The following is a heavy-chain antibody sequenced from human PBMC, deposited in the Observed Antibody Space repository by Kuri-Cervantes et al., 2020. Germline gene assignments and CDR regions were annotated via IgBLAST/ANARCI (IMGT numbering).Heavy chain of an antibody. V-gene: IGHV3-53*01. D-gene: IGHD4-17*01. J-gene: IGHJ4*02. CDR1: GFTFSSYS. Sequence: GESLKISCAASGFTFSSYSMNWVRQAPGKGLEWVSVIYSGGSTNHADSVKGRFTISRDNSRNTLYLQMNSLRADDTAVYYCARSEEEVIYGDSGYYFDYWGQGTLVTVSS. CDR3: ARSEEEVIYGDSGYYFDY. CDR2: IYSGGST.